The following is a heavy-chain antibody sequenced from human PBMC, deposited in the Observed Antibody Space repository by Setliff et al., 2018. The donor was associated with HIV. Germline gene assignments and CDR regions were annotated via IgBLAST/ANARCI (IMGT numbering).Heavy chain of an antibody. CDR2: LWYDGGKK. CDR3: ARGQFRLRPDSLDL. J-gene: IGHJ3*01. V-gene: IGHV3-33*01. Sequence: PGGSLRLSCEGSGFTLSVYGMHWVRQAPGKGLEWVAVLWYDGGKKHYADSSKGRFTISRDDSKNTLYLQMNSLRAEDTAVYYCARGQFRLRPDSLDLWGQGTLVTVS. CDR1: GFTLSVYG. D-gene: IGHD2-21*01.